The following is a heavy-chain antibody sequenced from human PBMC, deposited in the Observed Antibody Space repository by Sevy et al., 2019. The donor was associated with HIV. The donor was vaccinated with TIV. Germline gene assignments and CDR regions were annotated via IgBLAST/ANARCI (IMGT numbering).Heavy chain of an antibody. J-gene: IGHJ4*02. CDR1: GYTFTNYG. V-gene: IGHV1-18*04. Sequence: ASVKVSCKASGYTFTNYGINWVRQAPGQGLEWMGWMRAYNGNTEYEQNFQGRVTMTTDTSTSTAYMELRSLRSDDTAVYYCARYCSSTSCYTVDRKLDYWGQGTLVTVSS. D-gene: IGHD2-2*02. CDR3: ARYCSSTSCYTVDRKLDY. CDR2: MRAYNGNT.